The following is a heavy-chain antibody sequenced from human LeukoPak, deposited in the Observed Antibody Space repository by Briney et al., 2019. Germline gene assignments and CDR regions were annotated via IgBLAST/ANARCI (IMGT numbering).Heavy chain of an antibody. CDR2: IYSGGST. Sequence: PGGSLRLSCAASGFTVSSNYMSWVRQAPGKGLEWVSVIYSGGSTYYADSVKGRFTISRDNSKNTLYLQMNSLRAEDTAVYYCARSDCLTTLSCAFDIWGQGTMVTVSS. CDR1: GFTVSSNY. D-gene: IGHD3/OR15-3a*01. V-gene: IGHV3-53*01. CDR3: ARSDCLTTLSCAFDI. J-gene: IGHJ3*02.